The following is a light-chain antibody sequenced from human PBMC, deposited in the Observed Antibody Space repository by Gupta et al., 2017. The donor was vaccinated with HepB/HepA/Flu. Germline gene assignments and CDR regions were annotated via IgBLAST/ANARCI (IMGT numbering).Light chain of an antibody. CDR1: QSVSSSY. Sequence: EIVLTQSPGTLSLSPGERATLSCRASQSVSSSYLAWYQQKPGQAPRPLIYGASSRATGIPDRFSRSGSGTDFTLTISRLEPEDFAVYYCQQYGSSPWTFGQGTKVEIK. J-gene: IGKJ1*01. CDR2: GAS. V-gene: IGKV3-20*01. CDR3: QQYGSSPWT.